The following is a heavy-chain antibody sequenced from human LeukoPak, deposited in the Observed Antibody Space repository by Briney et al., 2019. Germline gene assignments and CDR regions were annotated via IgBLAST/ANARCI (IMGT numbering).Heavy chain of an antibody. CDR1: GFTYSGYT. CDR2: DSGSCDKT. CDR3: ARDFYDSSGYYYDY. J-gene: IGHJ4*02. V-gene: IGHV3-23*01. Sequence: GGSLRLSCAASGFTYSGYTMSWVRQAPGKGLEWVSADSGSCDKTYYADSVKGRFTISRDNSKGTLYLQMNSLRAEDTGLYYCARDFYDSSGYYYDYWGQGTLVTVSS. D-gene: IGHD3-22*01.